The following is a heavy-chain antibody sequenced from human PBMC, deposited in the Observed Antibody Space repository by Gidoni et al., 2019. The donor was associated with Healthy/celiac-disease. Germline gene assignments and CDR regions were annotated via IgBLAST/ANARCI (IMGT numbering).Heavy chain of an antibody. D-gene: IGHD2-2*01. Sequence: QVQLVESGGGVVQPGRSLRLSCAASGFTFSSYAMHWVRQAPGQGREWVAVISYDGSNKYYADSVKGRFTISRDNSKNTLYLQMNSLRAEDTAVYYCARDPEDIVVVPAAQLRSKGDYYYYYGMDVWGQGTTVTVSS. J-gene: IGHJ6*02. V-gene: IGHV3-30-3*01. CDR1: GFTFSSYA. CDR2: ISYDGSNK. CDR3: ARDPEDIVVVPAAQLRSKGDYYYYYGMDV.